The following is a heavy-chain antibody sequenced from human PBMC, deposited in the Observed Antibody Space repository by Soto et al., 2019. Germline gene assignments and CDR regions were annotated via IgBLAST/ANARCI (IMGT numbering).Heavy chain of an antibody. CDR3: AREDRARETGLVPAAIDGMDV. CDR2: IIPIIGIA. Sequence: QVQLVQSGAEVKKPGSSVKVSCKASGGTFSRYSITWVRQAPGHGLEWIGRIIPIIGIASYAQKFQGRVTITADETTSTAYMELSSLRSDDTAVYYCAREDRARETGLVPAAIDGMDVWGQGTTVTVSS. J-gene: IGHJ6*02. D-gene: IGHD2-2*01. CDR1: GGTFSRYS. V-gene: IGHV1-69*08.